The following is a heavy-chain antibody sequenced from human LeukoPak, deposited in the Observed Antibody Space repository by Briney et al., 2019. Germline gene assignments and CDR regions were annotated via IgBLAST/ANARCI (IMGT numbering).Heavy chain of an antibody. D-gene: IGHD4-17*01. CDR1: GVTFSSFA. CDR3: ARATVTRSYMDV. CDR2: ISVSGENT. Sequence: GSLRLSCAASGVTFSSFAMNWVRQAPGKGLEWVSVISVSGENTYYADSVKGRFTISRDNSKNTVFLQMNSLRTEDTAVYYCARATVTRSYMDVWGKGTTVIVSS. J-gene: IGHJ6*03. V-gene: IGHV3-23*01.